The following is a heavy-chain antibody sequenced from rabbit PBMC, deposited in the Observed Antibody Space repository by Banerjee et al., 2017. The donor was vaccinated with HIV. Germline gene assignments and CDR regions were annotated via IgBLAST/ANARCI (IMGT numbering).Heavy chain of an antibody. D-gene: IGHD5-1*01. V-gene: IGHV1S45*01. CDR2: IWTGSSPNT. CDR3: ARDLQLNNAAHHNL. J-gene: IGHJ4*01. CDR1: GFSFSSAYT. Sequence: QDQLEESGGGLVKPGGTLTLTCTASGFSFSSAYTMCWVRQAPGKGLEWIACIWTGSSPNTYDASWARGRFTISKTSSTTVTLQMTSLTAADTATYFCARDLQLNNAAHHNLWGPGTLVTVS.